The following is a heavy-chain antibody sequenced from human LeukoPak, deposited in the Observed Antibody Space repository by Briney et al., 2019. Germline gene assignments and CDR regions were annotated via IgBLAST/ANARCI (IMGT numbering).Heavy chain of an antibody. CDR2: ISYDGSNK. CDR1: GFAFSSYA. J-gene: IGHJ5*02. V-gene: IGHV3-30*01. CDR3: AREDHYYDSSGYYYFNWFDP. D-gene: IGHD3-22*01. Sequence: GGSLRLSCAASGFAFSSYAMHWVRQAPGKGLEWVAVISYDGSNKYYADSVKGRFTISRDNSKNTLYLQMNSLRAEDTAVYYCAREDHYYDSSGYYYFNWFDPWGQGTLVTVSS.